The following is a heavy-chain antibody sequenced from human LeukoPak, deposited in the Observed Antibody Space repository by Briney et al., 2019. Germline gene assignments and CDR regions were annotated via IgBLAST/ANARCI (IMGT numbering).Heavy chain of an antibody. J-gene: IGHJ6*04. CDR1: GGSFSGYY. Sequence: PSETLSLTCAVYGGSFSGYYWSWIRQPPGKGLEWIGEINHSGSTNYNPSLKSRVTISVDTSKNQFSLKLSSVTAADTAVYYCARVKCSSTSFYYYGMDVWGKGTTVTVSS. CDR3: ARVKCSSTSFYYYGMDV. CDR2: INHSGST. D-gene: IGHD2-2*01. V-gene: IGHV4-34*01.